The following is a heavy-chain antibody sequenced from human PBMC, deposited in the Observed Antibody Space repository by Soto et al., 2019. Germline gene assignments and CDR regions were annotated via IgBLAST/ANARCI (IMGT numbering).Heavy chain of an antibody. CDR1: GGSITDYY. J-gene: IGHJ4*02. Sequence: QVQLQESGPGLVKPSETLSLTCSVSGGSITDYYWTWIRQPPGKRPEWIGYIYYSGSTNYNPSLKSRVNVSVDTSKNQFSLKLSSVTAADTGVYYCARNNYYGSGYYFDYWGQGTLVTVSS. CDR2: IYYSGST. CDR3: ARNNYYGSGYYFDY. D-gene: IGHD3-10*01. V-gene: IGHV4-59*01.